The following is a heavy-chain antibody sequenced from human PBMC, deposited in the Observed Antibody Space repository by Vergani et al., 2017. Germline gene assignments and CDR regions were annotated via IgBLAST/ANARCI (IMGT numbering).Heavy chain of an antibody. CDR3: TTAWGLYYLHGEYFQY. V-gene: IGHV3-23*01. Sequence: EVQLLESGGGLVQPGGSRRLSCAGAGFTFDTCTMAYVRQAPGKGREWVATISSGGGDIFYADSVKGRFTISRDNSKNTLFLQMNSLKDEDTAVYYCTTAWGLYYLHGEYFQYWGRGTLVSVSS. J-gene: IGHJ1*01. CDR2: ISSGGGDI. D-gene: IGHD3-10*01. CDR1: GFTFDTCT.